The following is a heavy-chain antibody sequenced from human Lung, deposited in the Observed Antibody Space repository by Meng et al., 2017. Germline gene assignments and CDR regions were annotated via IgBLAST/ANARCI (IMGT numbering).Heavy chain of an antibody. V-gene: IGHV3-21*01. CDR1: GFTFSSYS. CDR3: ARGRVVVAATPSDY. CDR2: ISSSST. J-gene: IGHJ4*02. Sequence: EVQLVESGGGPVKPGGSLRLSCASSGFTFSSYSMNWVRQAPGKGLEWVSSISSSSTYADSVKGRFTISRDNAKNSLYLQMNSLRAEGTAVYYCARGRVVVAATPSDYWGQGTLVTVSS. D-gene: IGHD2-15*01.